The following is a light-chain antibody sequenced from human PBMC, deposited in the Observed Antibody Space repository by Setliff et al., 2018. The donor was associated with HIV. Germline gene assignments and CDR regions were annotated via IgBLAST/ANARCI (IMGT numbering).Light chain of an antibody. J-gene: IGLJ1*01. CDR3: QSFDSSLSV. Sequence: QSVLTQPPSVSGAPGQRVTISCTGSSSNIGAGFDVHWYQLVPDTAPRLLIHNNNNRPSGVLDRFSGYRSGASASLAIAGLQADDEADYFCQSFDSSLSVFGTGTKVTVL. V-gene: IGLV1-40*01. CDR1: SSNIGAGFD. CDR2: NNN.